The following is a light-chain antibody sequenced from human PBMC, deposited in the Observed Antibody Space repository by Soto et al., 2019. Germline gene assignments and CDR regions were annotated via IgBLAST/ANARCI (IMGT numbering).Light chain of an antibody. Sequence: QSALTQPRSVSGSPGQSVTISCTGTSSDVGGYNFVSWYQQHPVKAPKLMIYDVSKRPSGIPDRFSGSKSGNTASLTISGLQAEDEADYYCCSYAGSYTFAFGTGTKVTV. V-gene: IGLV2-11*01. CDR1: SSDVGGYNF. CDR3: CSYAGSYTFA. CDR2: DVS. J-gene: IGLJ1*01.